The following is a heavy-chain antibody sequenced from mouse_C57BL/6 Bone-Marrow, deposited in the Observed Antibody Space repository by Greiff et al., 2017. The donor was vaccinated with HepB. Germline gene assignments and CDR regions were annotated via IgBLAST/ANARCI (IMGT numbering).Heavy chain of an antibody. D-gene: IGHD3-3*01. CDR1: GYTFTDYY. CDR3: AKKGGWGPFAY. CDR2: INPNNGGT. Sequence: EVQLQQSGPELVKPGASVKISCKASGYTFTDYYMNWVKQSHGKSLEWIGDINPNNGGTSYNQKFKGKATLTVDKSSSTAYMELRSLTSEDSAVYYCAKKGGWGPFAYWGQGTLVTVSA. J-gene: IGHJ3*01. V-gene: IGHV1-26*01.